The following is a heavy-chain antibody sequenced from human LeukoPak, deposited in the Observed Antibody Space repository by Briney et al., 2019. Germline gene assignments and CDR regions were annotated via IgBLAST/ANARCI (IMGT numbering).Heavy chain of an antibody. CDR3: ARVFHYYDSSGPWGY. CDR1: GFTFSDYY. CDR2: ISSSGSTI. J-gene: IGHJ4*02. D-gene: IGHD3-22*01. V-gene: IGHV3-11*01. Sequence: SLRLSCAASGFTFSDYYMSWIRQAPGKGLEWVSYISSSGSTIYYADSVKGRFTISRDNAKNSLYLQMNSLRAEDTAVYYCARVFHYYDSSGPWGYWGQGTLVTVSS.